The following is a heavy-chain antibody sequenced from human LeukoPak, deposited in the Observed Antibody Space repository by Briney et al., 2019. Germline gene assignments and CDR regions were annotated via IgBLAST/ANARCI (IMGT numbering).Heavy chain of an antibody. CDR1: GASVGSAGYY. CDR3: ARFRLDGSRLDY. V-gene: IGHV4-34*01. CDR2: INHSGST. D-gene: IGHD1-26*01. Sequence: PSETLSLTCTVSGASVGSAGYYWSWIRQPPGKGLEWIGEINHSGSTNYNPSLKSRVTISVDTSKNQFSLRLSSVTAADTAVYYCARFRLDGSRLDYWGQGTLVTVSS. J-gene: IGHJ4*02.